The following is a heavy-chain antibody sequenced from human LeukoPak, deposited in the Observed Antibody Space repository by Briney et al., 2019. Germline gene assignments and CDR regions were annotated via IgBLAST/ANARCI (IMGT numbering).Heavy chain of an antibody. CDR2: IYYSGST. V-gene: IGHV4-39*01. D-gene: IGHD3-16*02. J-gene: IGHJ4*02. Sequence: SETLSLTCTVSGGSIARSRYGWGWIRQSPGKGLEWIGNIYYSGSTYYNPSLKSRVTISVDTSKNQFSLKVSSVTAADMAVYYCAGRSCADSYTYVDCWGQGTLVTVSS. CDR3: AGRSCADSYTYVDC. CDR1: GGSIARSRYG.